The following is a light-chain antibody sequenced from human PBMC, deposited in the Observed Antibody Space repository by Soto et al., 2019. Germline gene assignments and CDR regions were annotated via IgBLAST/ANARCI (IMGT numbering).Light chain of an antibody. CDR3: QQYYNTPFT. Sequence: DIVMTQSPDSLAVSLGERATINCKSSQSVLYSSNNKNYLAWYQQKPGQPPKLLFYWASSRESGVPDRFSGSASGSDFTLTISSLQAEDVAVYYCQQYYNTPFTFGPGTKVDVK. CDR2: WAS. V-gene: IGKV4-1*01. CDR1: QSVLYSSNNKNY. J-gene: IGKJ3*01.